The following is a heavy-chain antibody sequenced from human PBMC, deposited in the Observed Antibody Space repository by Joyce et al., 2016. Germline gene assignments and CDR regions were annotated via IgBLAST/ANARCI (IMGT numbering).Heavy chain of an antibody. CDR2: IFPADSDT. J-gene: IGHJ5*02. CDR3: TRLASSGFDR. CDR1: GYTFPSNW. V-gene: IGHV5-51*01. Sequence: EVQLVQSGAQVKKPGDSLKIACQGSGYTFPSNWRAWVRQTPGKGLGCRGIIFPADSDTTYSPTFQGQVTISADKATNTAYIQWGSLKASDTAIYYCTRLASSGFDRWGQGTLLTVSS. D-gene: IGHD6-6*01.